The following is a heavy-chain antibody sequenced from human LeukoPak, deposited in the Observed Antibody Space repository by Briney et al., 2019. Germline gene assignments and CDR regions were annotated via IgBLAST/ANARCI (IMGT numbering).Heavy chain of an antibody. D-gene: IGHD6-19*01. Sequence: PSETLSLTCTVSGGSISSYYWSWIRQPPGKGLEWIGYIYYSGSTNYNPSLKSRVTISVDTSKNRFSLKLSSVTAADTAVYYCAREGIAVAGSFDYWGQGTLVTVSS. CDR1: GGSISSYY. CDR3: AREGIAVAGSFDY. J-gene: IGHJ4*02. CDR2: IYYSGST. V-gene: IGHV4-59*01.